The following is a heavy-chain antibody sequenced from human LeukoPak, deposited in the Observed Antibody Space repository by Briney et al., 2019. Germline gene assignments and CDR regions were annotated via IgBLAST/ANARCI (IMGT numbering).Heavy chain of an antibody. V-gene: IGHV3-21*01. CDR1: GFSFSSTF. D-gene: IGHD1-26*01. J-gene: IGHJ4*02. Sequence: GGSLRLSCATSGFSFSSTFLNWVRQAPGKGLQYVSSIDTTHYTCYAGSVKGRFTISRDNAKNSLYLQMNNLKAEDTSVYYCTTESSGALDYWGQGTLVTVSS. CDR3: TTESSGALDY. CDR2: IDTTHYT.